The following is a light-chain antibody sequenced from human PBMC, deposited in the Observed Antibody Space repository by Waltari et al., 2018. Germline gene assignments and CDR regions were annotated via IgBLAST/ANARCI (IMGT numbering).Light chain of an antibody. CDR2: DAS. CDR3: QQRNNWPPIT. J-gene: IGKJ5*01. CDR1: QSVSSD. Sequence: EIVLTQSPATLSLSPGERATLSCRASQSVSSDIAWYQHKPGQAPRLLIFDASNRAGGVPARFTGSGSVTDFTLTISILEPEDFAVYYCQQRNNWPPITFGQGTRLEIK. V-gene: IGKV3-11*01.